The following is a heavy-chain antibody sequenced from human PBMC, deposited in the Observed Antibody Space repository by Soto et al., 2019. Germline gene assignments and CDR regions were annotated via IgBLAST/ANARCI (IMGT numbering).Heavy chain of an antibody. J-gene: IGHJ4*02. Sequence: GGSLRLSCSASGFTFSSYSMNWVRQAPGKGLEWVSSISSSSSYIYYADSVKGRFTISRDDSKNTLYLQMNSLKTEDTVVYYCTTDWGYSYGYFDYWGQGTLVTVSS. CDR2: ISSSSSYI. CDR1: GFTFSSYS. D-gene: IGHD5-18*01. CDR3: TTDWGYSYGYFDY. V-gene: IGHV3-21*03.